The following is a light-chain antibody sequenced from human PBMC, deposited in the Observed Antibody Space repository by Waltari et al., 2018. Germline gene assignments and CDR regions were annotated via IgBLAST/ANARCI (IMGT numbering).Light chain of an antibody. CDR2: DVS. CDR3: CAYTGSVWV. J-gene: IGLJ3*02. CDR1: SSDIGSQKY. Sequence: QSALTQPASVSGSPGQSITMYCTGTSSDIGSQKYVSWYQQHPGKAPKPMIYDVSERPSGVSNRFSGSKSVNTASLTISGLQADDEADYYCCAYTGSVWVFGGGTKLTVL. V-gene: IGLV2-14*03.